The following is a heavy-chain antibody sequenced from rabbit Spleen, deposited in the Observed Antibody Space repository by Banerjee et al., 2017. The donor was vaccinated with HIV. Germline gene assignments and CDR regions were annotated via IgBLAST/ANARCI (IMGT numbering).Heavy chain of an antibody. D-gene: IGHD1-1*01. CDR3: ARDLVGVIGWNFYL. CDR2: IELGSSGFT. J-gene: IGHJ4*01. V-gene: IGHV1S40*01. CDR1: GVSFSDNSY. Sequence: QQLEESGGGLVKPGASLTLTCKASGVSFSDNSYMCWVRQAPGKGLEWIVCIELGSSGFTYFASWAKGRFTISRTSSTTVTLRMTSLTAADRATYFCARDLVGVIGWNFYLWGQGTLVTVS.